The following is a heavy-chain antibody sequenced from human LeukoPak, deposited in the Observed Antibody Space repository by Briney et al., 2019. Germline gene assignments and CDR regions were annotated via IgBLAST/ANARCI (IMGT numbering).Heavy chain of an antibody. CDR3: ACFDSGAPDAFDI. J-gene: IGHJ3*02. CDR1: GYTFTGYY. D-gene: IGHD2-15*01. V-gene: IGHV1-2*02. CDR2: INPNSGGT. Sequence: ASVKVSCKASGYTFTGYYMHWVRQAPGQGLEWMGWINPNSGGTNYAQKFQGRATMTRDTSISTAYMELSRLRSDDTAVYYCACFDSGAPDAFDIWGQGTMVTVSS.